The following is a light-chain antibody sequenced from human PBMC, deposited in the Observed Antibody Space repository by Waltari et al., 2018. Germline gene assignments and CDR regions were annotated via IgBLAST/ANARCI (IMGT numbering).Light chain of an antibody. CDR2: AAS. Sequence: DIQMTQSPSSLSASVGDSVTITCRSSQDIGNYLVWFQQKPGKAPESLIYAASTLRSGVPSKFSGSGSGTDFTLTIDSLQPEDFATYYCQHYKTYPLTFGGGTKVEIK. CDR1: QDIGNY. J-gene: IGKJ4*01. CDR3: QHYKTYPLT. V-gene: IGKV1-16*02.